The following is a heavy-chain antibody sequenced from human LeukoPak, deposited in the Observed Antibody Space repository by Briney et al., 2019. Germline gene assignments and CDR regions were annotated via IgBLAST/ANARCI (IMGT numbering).Heavy chain of an antibody. J-gene: IGHJ4*02. CDR3: ARDGYPTGFDY. Sequence: SETLSLTCTVSGGSISCYYWSWIRQPAGKGLEWIGRIYTSGSTNYNPSLNSRVTMSVDTSKNQFSLTRSSVTAADSAVCDCARDGYPTGFDYWGQGTLVTVSS. CDR2: IYTSGST. CDR1: GGSISCYY. D-gene: IGHD6-13*01. V-gene: IGHV4-4*07.